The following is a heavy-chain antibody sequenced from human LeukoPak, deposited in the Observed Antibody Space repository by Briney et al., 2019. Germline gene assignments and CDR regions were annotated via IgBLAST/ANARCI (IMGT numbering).Heavy chain of an antibody. CDR3: ARRSDSSDTYFDY. J-gene: IGHJ4*02. V-gene: IGHV4-39*01. CDR1: GGSISSSSYY. Sequence: SETLSLTCTVSGGSISSSSYYWGWIRQPPGKGLEWIGSIYYSGSTYYNPSLKSRATISVDTSKNQFSLKLSSVTAADTAVYYCARRSDSSDTYFDYWGQGTLVTVSS. D-gene: IGHD3-22*01. CDR2: IYYSGST.